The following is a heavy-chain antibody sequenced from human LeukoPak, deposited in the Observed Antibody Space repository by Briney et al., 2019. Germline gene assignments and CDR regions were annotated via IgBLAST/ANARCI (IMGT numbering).Heavy chain of an antibody. J-gene: IGHJ4*02. Sequence: GSLRLSCAASGFTFSSHALSWVRQAPGKGLEWVPSLSGSGYNTYYADSVKGRFTISRDNSKNTVYLQMNSLRAEDTAVYYCAKDPYGTRYFDYWGQGTLVTVSS. V-gene: IGHV3-23*01. D-gene: IGHD2-2*01. CDR2: LSGSGYNT. CDR3: AKDPYGTRYFDY. CDR1: GFTFSSHA.